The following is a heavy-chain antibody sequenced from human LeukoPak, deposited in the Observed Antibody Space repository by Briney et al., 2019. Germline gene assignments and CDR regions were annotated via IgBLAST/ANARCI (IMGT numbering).Heavy chain of an antibody. CDR3: ARAYYGSGSYYLTY. CDR1: GYTFTSYA. Sequence: ASVKVSCTASGYTFTSYAMHWVRQAPGQRLEWMGWINAGNGNTKYSQKFQGRVTITRDTSASTAYMELSSLRSEDTAVYYCARAYYGSGSYYLTYWGQGTLVTVSS. CDR2: INAGNGNT. V-gene: IGHV1-3*01. J-gene: IGHJ4*02. D-gene: IGHD3-10*01.